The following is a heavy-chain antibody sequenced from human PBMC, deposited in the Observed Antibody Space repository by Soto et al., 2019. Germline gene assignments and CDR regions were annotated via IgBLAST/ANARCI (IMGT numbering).Heavy chain of an antibody. CDR3: ARGRGYSGYDYEQKKFDS. Sequence: ASVKVSCKASGYTFTRYDINWVRQATGQGLEWMGWMNPNSGNTGYVQKFQGRVTMTRNTSISTAYMELSSLRSEDTAVYYCARGRGYSGYDYEQKKFDSWGQGTLVTVSS. V-gene: IGHV1-8*01. D-gene: IGHD5-12*01. J-gene: IGHJ4*02. CDR2: MNPNSGNT. CDR1: GYTFTRYD.